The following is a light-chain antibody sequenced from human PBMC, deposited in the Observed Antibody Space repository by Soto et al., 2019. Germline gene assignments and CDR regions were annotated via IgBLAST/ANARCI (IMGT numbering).Light chain of an antibody. CDR3: QQYNNWPS. Sequence: PGERATLSCRASQSVNSYLAWYQQKPGQAPRLLISDASDRATGIPDRFSGSGSGTDFTLTISRLVPEDFAVYYCQQYNNWPSFGQGTKVDI. V-gene: IGKV3-11*01. CDR2: DAS. J-gene: IGKJ1*01. CDR1: QSVNSY.